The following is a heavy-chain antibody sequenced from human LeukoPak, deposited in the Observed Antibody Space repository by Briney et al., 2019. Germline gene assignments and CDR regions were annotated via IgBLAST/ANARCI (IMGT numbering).Heavy chain of an antibody. CDR3: ARDSFLVAAAGTGNLDY. J-gene: IGHJ4*02. V-gene: IGHV3-30-3*01. CDR2: ISYDGSNK. Sequence: GGSLRLAFSASGFTFSSYAIHWVRQAPGKGLGWVAVISYDGSNKYYADSVKGRFTISRDNSKNTMYLQMNSLRAEDTAVHYCARDSFLVAAAGTGNLDYWGQGTLVTVSS. D-gene: IGHD6-13*01. CDR1: GFTFSSYA.